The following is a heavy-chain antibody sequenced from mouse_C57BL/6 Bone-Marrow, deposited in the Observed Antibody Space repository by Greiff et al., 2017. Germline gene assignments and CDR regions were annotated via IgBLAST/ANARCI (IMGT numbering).Heavy chain of an antibody. J-gene: IGHJ1*03. CDR3: ARRVTTVVAKTAYWYFDV. CDR2: IYPRSGNT. D-gene: IGHD1-1*01. CDR1: GYTFTSYG. V-gene: IGHV1-81*01. Sequence: VQLQQSGAELARPGASVKLSCKASGYTFTSYGISWVKQRTGQGLEWIGEIYPRSGNTYYNEKFKGKATLTADKSSSTAYMEIRSLTSEDSAVYFGARRVTTVVAKTAYWYFDVWGTGTTVTVSS.